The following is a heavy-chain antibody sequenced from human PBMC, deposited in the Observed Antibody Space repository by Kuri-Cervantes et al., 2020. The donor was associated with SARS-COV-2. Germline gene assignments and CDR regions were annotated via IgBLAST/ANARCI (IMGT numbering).Heavy chain of an antibody. D-gene: IGHD5-18*01. Sequence: SETLSLTCTVSGGSINNYYWSRIRQPPGKGLEWIGYIYDSANTNYNTSLRSRVTMSVDTSKNQVSLKLTSVTAADTAVYFCARVGVRSYGVLDYWGQGTLVTVSS. V-gene: IGHV4-59*01. CDR3: ARVGVRSYGVLDY. CDR1: GGSINNYY. CDR2: IYDSANT. J-gene: IGHJ4*02.